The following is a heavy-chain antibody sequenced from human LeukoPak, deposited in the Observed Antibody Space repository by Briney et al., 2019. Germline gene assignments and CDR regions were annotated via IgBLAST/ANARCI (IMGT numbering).Heavy chain of an antibody. CDR1: VGSIRSSSDY. D-gene: IGHD3-9*01. V-gene: IGHV4-39*07. Sequence: SETLSLTRTVSVGSIRSSSDYGGWIRQPPGEGLEWLGSIYYSGSTNYNPSLKSRVTLSVDTSKNEFSLKLTSVTAADTAVYYCARRVLGITISHDAFDIWGQGTMVTVSS. CDR2: IYYSGST. J-gene: IGHJ3*02. CDR3: ARRVLGITISHDAFDI.